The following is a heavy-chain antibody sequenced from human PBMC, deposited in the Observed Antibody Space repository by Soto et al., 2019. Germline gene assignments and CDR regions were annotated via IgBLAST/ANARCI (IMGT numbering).Heavy chain of an antibody. Sequence: QPGGSLRLSCAASGFTFSSYEMNWVRQAPGKGLEWVSYISSSGSTIYYADSVKGRFTISRDNAKNSLYLQMNSLRAEDTAVYYCARDHLYRKLDYWGQGTLVTVSS. J-gene: IGHJ4*02. D-gene: IGHD3-16*01. CDR2: ISSSGSTI. CDR1: GFTFSSYE. CDR3: ARDHLYRKLDY. V-gene: IGHV3-48*03.